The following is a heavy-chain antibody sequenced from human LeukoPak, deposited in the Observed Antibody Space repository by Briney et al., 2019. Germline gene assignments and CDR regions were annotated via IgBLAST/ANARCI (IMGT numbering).Heavy chain of an antibody. J-gene: IGHJ4*02. CDR3: ARPSLNTGSYFDY. V-gene: IGHV3-7*01. CDR2: IKQDGSEI. CDR1: GGSFSGYY. Sequence: PSETLSLTCAVYGGSFSGYYWSWIRQPPGKGLEWVANIKQDGSEIYYVDSVRGRFTISRDNAKNSLYLQMNSLRAEDTAVYYCARPSLNTGSYFDYWGQGILVSVSS. D-gene: IGHD1-26*01.